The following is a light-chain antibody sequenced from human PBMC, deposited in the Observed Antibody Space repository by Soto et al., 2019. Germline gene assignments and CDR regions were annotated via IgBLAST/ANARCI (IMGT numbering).Light chain of an antibody. J-gene: IGKJ2*01. CDR2: GSS. CDR1: QSVSSTY. CDR3: QHCGSPPYT. V-gene: IGKV3-20*01. Sequence: EIVLTQSPGTLSLSPGERATLSCRASQSVSSTYLAWYQLKPGQAPRLLIYGSSSRATGVPDRFSGSGSGTDFTLTLSRLEPEDFAVYYCQHCGSPPYTFGQGTKLEI.